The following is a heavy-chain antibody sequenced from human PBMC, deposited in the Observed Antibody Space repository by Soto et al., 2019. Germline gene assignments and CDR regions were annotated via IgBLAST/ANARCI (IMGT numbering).Heavy chain of an antibody. Sequence: GESLKISCRVSGYTFTNYWIAWVRQMPGKGLEWMGIIYPGDSDTRYSPSFQGQVTISVDKSINTAYLQWSSLKASDSAMYYCARVWEMATVAACDYWGQGXLVTVYS. D-gene: IGHD6-13*01. CDR3: ARVWEMATVAACDY. J-gene: IGHJ4*02. CDR1: GYTFTNYW. V-gene: IGHV5-51*01. CDR2: IYPGDSDT.